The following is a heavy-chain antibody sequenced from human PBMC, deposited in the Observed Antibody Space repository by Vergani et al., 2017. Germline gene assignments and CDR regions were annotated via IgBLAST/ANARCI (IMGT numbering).Heavy chain of an antibody. V-gene: IGHV4-59*11. D-gene: IGHD6-19*01. Sequence: QVQLQESGPGLVKSSETLSLTCSVSFDSIRNLYCNWIRQPAGKGLELVGSIHYSENTNYNPSLRTRVTISVDTSKNQFSLTLTSVTAADAAVYYCASDTHSGQRADRWVQGILVTVTS. J-gene: IGHJ5*02. CDR1: FDSIRNLY. CDR2: IHYSENT. CDR3: ASDTHSGQRADR.